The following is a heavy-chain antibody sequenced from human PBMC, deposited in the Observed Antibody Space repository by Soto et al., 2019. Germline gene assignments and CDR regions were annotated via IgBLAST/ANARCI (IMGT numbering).Heavy chain of an antibody. CDR3: ARDRDYYGSGSYGLDY. J-gene: IGHJ4*02. CDR2: IKQDGSEK. CDR1: GFTFSSYW. V-gene: IGHV3-7*01. Sequence: EVQLVESGGGLVQPGGSLRLSCAASGFTFSSYWMSWVRQAPGKGLEWVANIKQDGSEKYYVDSVKGRFTISSDNAKNSLYLQMNSLRAEDTAVYYCARDRDYYGSGSYGLDYWGQGTLVTVSS. D-gene: IGHD3-10*01.